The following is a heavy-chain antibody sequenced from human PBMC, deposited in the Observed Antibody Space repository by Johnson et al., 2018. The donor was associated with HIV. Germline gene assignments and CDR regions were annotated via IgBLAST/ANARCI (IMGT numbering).Heavy chain of an antibody. CDR1: GFTVSRNY. CDR3: AKDFGLDWGNVFDI. J-gene: IGHJ3*02. V-gene: IGHV3-66*01. CDR2: IYSGGST. Sequence: VQLVESGGGLVQPGGSLRLSCAASGFTVSRNYMSWVRQAPGKGLEWVSVIYSGGSTYHADSVKGRFTISRDNSKDTLYLQMNNLRAEDTAVYYCAKDFGLDWGNVFDIWGQGTMVTVSS. D-gene: IGHD3-16*01.